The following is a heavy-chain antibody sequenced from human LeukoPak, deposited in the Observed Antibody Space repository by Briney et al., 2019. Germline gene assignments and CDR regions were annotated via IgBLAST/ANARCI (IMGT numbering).Heavy chain of an antibody. Sequence: GGSLRLSCAASGFTFSSYWMSWVRQAPGKGLEWVANIKQDGSEKYYVDSVKGRFTISRDNAKNSLYLQMNSLRAEDTAVYYCARPSIAAAGYGVIDYYYYYMDVWGKGTTVTVSS. J-gene: IGHJ6*03. CDR1: GFTFSSYW. D-gene: IGHD6-13*01. V-gene: IGHV3-7*01. CDR3: ARPSIAAAGYGVIDYYYYYMDV. CDR2: IKQDGSEK.